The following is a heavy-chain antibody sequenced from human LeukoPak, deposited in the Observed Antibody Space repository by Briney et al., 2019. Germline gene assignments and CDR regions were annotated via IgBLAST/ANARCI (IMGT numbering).Heavy chain of an antibody. CDR2: IYTSGST. D-gene: IGHD3-22*01. V-gene: IGHV4-61*02. CDR1: GGSISSGSYY. Sequence: SETLSLTCTVSGGSISSGSYYWSWIRQPAGKGLEWIGRIYTSGSTNYNPSLKSRVTISVDTSKNQFSLKLSSVTAADTAVYYCARGSRGYYYDSSGYMSAFDIWGQGTMVTVSS. CDR3: ARGSRGYYYDSSGYMSAFDI. J-gene: IGHJ3*02.